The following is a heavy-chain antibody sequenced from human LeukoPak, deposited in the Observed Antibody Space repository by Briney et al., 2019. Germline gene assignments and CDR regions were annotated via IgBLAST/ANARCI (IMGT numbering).Heavy chain of an antibody. J-gene: IGHJ5*02. V-gene: IGHV4-39*01. CDR3: ASQYCSGGSCYHGGADWFDP. D-gene: IGHD2-15*01. Sequence: PSETLSLTCTVSGGSISSSSYYWGWIRQPPGKGLEWIGSIYYSGSTYYNPSLKSRVTISVDTSKSQFSLKLSSVTAADTAVYYCASQYCSGGSCYHGGADWFDPWGQGTLVTVSS. CDR1: GGSISSSSYY. CDR2: IYYSGST.